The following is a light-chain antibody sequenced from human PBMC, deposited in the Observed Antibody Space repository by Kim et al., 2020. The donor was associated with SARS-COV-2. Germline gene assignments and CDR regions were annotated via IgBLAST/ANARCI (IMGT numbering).Light chain of an antibody. CDR2: YDR. J-gene: IGLJ3*02. Sequence: APGKTARITCGGTSIGSQSVHWYQQKPGQAPMLVINYDRDRPSGIPQRFSGSNSGNTATLTISRVEAGDEADYYCQVWDTSSDHWVFGGGTQLTVL. CDR1: SIGSQS. V-gene: IGLV3-21*04. CDR3: QVWDTSSDHWV.